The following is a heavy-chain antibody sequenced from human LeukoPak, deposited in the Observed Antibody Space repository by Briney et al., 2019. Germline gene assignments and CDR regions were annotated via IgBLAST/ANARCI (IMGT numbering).Heavy chain of an antibody. CDR3: ARRGGSYYNY. Sequence: ASVKVSCKASRYTFSNYDINWVRQATGQGLEWMGWMSPNSGNTGYAQKFQGRVTMTTDISTSTAYMELTSLRSDDTAVYYCARRGGSYYNYWGQGTLVTVSS. CDR2: MSPNSGNT. D-gene: IGHD3-10*01. J-gene: IGHJ4*02. CDR1: RYTFSNYD. V-gene: IGHV1-8*01.